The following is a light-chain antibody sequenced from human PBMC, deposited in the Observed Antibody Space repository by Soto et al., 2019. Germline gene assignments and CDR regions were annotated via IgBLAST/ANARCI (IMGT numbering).Light chain of an antibody. Sequence: QSVLTHPPSASGTPGQRFTISCSGSSSNIGSNYVYWYQHLPGTAPRLLIYRDNQRPSGVPDRFSGSKSGTSASLAISGLRSEDEADYYCAAWDDSLSGQVFGTGTKVTVL. CDR1: SSNIGSNY. CDR2: RDN. CDR3: AAWDDSLSGQV. J-gene: IGLJ1*01. V-gene: IGLV1-47*01.